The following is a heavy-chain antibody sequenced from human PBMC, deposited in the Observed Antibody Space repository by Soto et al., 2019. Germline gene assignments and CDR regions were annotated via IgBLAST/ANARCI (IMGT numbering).Heavy chain of an antibody. CDR1: GGTFSSYA. D-gene: IGHD3-3*01. V-gene: IGHV1-69*13. J-gene: IGHJ4*02. CDR2: IIPIFGTA. Sequence: SVKVSCKASGGTFSSYAISGVRRAPGQGLEWMGGIIPIFGTANYAQKFQGRVTITADESTSTAYMELSSLRSEDTAVYYCARGGYYYDFWSGYYTGGLDYWGQGTLVTVSS. CDR3: ARGGYYYDFWSGYYTGGLDY.